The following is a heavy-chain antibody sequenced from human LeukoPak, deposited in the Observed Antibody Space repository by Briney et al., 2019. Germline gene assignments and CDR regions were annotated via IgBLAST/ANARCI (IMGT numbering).Heavy chain of an antibody. V-gene: IGHV3-7*01. D-gene: IGHD6-13*01. CDR2: ISQDGSQK. CDR3: ARSKVVAEAGKSWFDP. Sequence: GGSLRLSCAASGFSFSKYWMNWVRQAPGKGLDWVATISQDGSQKYLADFVKGRLTISRDNARNSLYLQMSSLRGDDTAVYYCARSKVVAEAGKSWFDPWGQGTRVTVTS. J-gene: IGHJ5*01. CDR1: GFSFSKYW.